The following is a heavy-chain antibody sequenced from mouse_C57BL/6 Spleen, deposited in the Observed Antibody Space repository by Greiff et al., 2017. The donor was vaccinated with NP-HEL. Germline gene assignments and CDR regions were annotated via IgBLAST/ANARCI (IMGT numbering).Heavy chain of an antibody. CDR2: IDPSDSYT. CDR3: ARWEDGNYAMDY. CDR1: GYTFTSYW. D-gene: IGHD2-1*01. J-gene: IGHJ4*01. V-gene: IGHV1-59*01. Sequence: QVHVKQPGAELVRPGTSVKLSCKASGYTFTSYWMHWVKQRPGQGLEWIGVIDPSDSYTNYNQKFKGKATLTVDTSSSTAYMQLSSLTSEDSAVYYCARWEDGNYAMDYWGQGTSVTVSS.